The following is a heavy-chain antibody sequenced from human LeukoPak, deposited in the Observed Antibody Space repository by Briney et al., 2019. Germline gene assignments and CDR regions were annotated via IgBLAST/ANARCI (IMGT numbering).Heavy chain of an antibody. V-gene: IGHV3-23*01. CDR1: GFTFSSYI. CDR3: AKDRTGYSYGYFLSP. CDR2: ISDSVSGGST. J-gene: IGHJ5*02. D-gene: IGHD5-18*01. Sequence: PGGSLRLSCAASGFTFSSYIMSWVRQAPGKGLEWVSTISDSVSGGSTYYADSVKGRFTISRDNSKNTLYLQMNSLRAEDTAVYYCAKDRTGYSYGYFLSPWGQGTLVTVPS.